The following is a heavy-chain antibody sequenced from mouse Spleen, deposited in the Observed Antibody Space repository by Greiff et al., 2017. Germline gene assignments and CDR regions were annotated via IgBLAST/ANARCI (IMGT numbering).Heavy chain of an antibody. CDR1: GFSLTSYG. CDR3: ARLGRRGYFDV. V-gene: IGHV2-2*01. Sequence: VKLQESGPGLVQPSQSLSITCTVSGFSLTSYGVHWVRQSPGKGLEWLGVIWSGGSTDYNAAFISRLSISKDNSKSQVFFKMNSLQADDTAIYYCARLGRRGYFDVWGTGTTVTVSS. D-gene: IGHD4-1*01. CDR2: IWSGGST. J-gene: IGHJ1*03.